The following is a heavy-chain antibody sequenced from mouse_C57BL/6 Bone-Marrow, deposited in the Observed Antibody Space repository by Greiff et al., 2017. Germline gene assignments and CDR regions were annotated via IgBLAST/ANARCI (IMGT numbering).Heavy chain of an antibody. Sequence: VQLQQPGTELVKPGASVKLSCKASGYTFTSYWMHWVKQRPGQGLEWIGNINPSNGGTNYNEKFKGKATLTVDKSSSPAYMQLSILTSEDSAVYYCARDYDGLDYFDYWGQGTTLTVSS. V-gene: IGHV1-53*01. CDR3: ARDYDGLDYFDY. CDR1: GYTFTSYW. CDR2: INPSNGGT. J-gene: IGHJ2*01. D-gene: IGHD2-3*01.